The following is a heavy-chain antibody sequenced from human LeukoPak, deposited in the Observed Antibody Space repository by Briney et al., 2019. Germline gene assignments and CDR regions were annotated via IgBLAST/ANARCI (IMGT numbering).Heavy chain of an antibody. CDR1: GFTFSSYA. D-gene: IGHD1-26*01. V-gene: IGHV3-23*01. CDR2: ISGSGGST. J-gene: IGHJ6*02. CDR3: AKDRWGSQNYYGMDV. Sequence: PGGSLRLSCAASGFTFSSYAMSWVRQAPGKGLEWVSAISGSGGSTYYADSVKGRFTISRDNSKNTLYLQMNSLRAEDTAVYYCAKDRWGSQNYYGMDVWGQGTTVTVSS.